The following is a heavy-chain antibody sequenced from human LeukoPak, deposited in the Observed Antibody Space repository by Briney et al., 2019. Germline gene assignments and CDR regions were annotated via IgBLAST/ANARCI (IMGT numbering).Heavy chain of an antibody. D-gene: IGHD2-2*01. V-gene: IGHV3-23*01. CDR2: ISGSGGST. CDR3: AKDHCSSTSCSGYFDY. J-gene: IGHJ4*02. Sequence: PGGSLRLSCAASGFTFSRYAMSWVRRAPGKGLEWVSTISGSGGSTYYADSVKGRFTISRDNSKNTLYLQMNSLRAEDTAVYYCAKDHCSSTSCSGYFDYWGQGTLVTVSS. CDR1: GFTFSRYA.